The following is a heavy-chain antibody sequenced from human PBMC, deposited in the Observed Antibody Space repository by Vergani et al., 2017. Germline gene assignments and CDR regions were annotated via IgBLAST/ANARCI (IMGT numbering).Heavy chain of an antibody. CDR1: GYTFTGYY. D-gene: IGHD3-22*01. CDR3: ARVHYYYYSSGYYPN. CDR2: INPNSGGT. V-gene: IGHV1-2*02. Sequence: QVQLVQSGAEVKKPGASVKVSCKASGYTFTGYYMHWVRQAPGQGREWMGWINPNSGGTNYAQKFQGRVTMTRDTSISTAYMELSRLRSDDTAVYYCARVHYYYYSSGYYPNWGQGTLVTVSS. J-gene: IGHJ4*02.